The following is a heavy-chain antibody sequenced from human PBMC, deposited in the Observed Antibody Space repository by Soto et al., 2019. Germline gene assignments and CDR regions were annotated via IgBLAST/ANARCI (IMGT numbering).Heavy chain of an antibody. Sequence: GGSLRLSCAASGFTVSSNYMSWVRQAPGKGLEWVSVIYSGGSTYYADSVKGRFTISRDNSKNTLYLQMNSLRAEDTTVYYCANLAPHATGAFDYWGQGTLVTVSS. CDR1: GFTVSSNY. J-gene: IGHJ4*02. CDR2: IYSGGST. V-gene: IGHV3-66*01. CDR3: ANLAPHATGAFDY. D-gene: IGHD4-17*01.